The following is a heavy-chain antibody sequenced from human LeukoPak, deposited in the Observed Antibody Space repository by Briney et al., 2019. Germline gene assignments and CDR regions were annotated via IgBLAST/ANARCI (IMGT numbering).Heavy chain of an antibody. CDR2: ISSSSSYI. CDR3: ARDWGYCTNGVCYTGWFDP. J-gene: IGHJ5*02. Sequence: PGGSLRLSCAASGFTFSSYSMNWVRQAPGKGLEWVSSISSSSSYIYYADSVKGRFTISRDNAKNSLYLQMNSLRAEDTAVYYCARDWGYCTNGVCYTGWFDPWGQGTLATVSS. D-gene: IGHD2-8*01. V-gene: IGHV3-21*01. CDR1: GFTFSSYS.